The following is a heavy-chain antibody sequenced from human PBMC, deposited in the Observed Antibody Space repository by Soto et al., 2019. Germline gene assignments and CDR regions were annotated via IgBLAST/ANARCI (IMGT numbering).Heavy chain of an antibody. CDR2: FRTSGDGGTT. J-gene: IGHJ4*02. V-gene: IGHV3-23*01. CDR1: GFTFSIYS. Sequence: LXLSCAASGFTFSIYSVSWVRQAPGKGLEWVSGFRTSGDGGTTYYADSVKGRFTISRDDSKNMLFLQMNSLRAEDTAIYYCAKKVNSGPGSQYFDYWGQGTLVTVSS. CDR3: AKKVNSGPGSQYFDY. D-gene: IGHD3-10*01.